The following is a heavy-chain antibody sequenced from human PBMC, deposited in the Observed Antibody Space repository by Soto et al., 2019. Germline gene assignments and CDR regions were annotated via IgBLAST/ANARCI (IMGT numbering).Heavy chain of an antibody. Sequence: SETLSLTCTVSGGSVSSGNYYWSWIRRPPGKGLEWIAYVYYSVSTNYNPSLKSRVTISVDTSKNQFSLKLSSVTAADTAVYYCARGNQDFQHWGQGTLVTVSS. CDR3: ARGNQDFQH. V-gene: IGHV4-61*01. D-gene: IGHD2-2*01. CDR1: GGSVSSGNYY. CDR2: VYYSVST. J-gene: IGHJ1*01.